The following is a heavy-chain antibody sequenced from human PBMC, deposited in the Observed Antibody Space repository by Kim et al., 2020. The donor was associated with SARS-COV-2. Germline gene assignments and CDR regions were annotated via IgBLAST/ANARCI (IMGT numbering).Heavy chain of an antibody. V-gene: IGHV3-73*01. J-gene: IGHJ3*02. CDR1: GFTFSGFG. D-gene: IGHD2-21*02. Sequence: GGSLRLSCAASGFTFSGFGIHWVRQASGKGLEWVGRITNKAKSYATAYTESVKGRFTISRDDSKSTAYLQMNSLKTEDTAVYYCSRVTSGLAFDIWGHGTMVTVSS. CDR2: ITNKAKSYAT. CDR3: SRVTSGLAFDI.